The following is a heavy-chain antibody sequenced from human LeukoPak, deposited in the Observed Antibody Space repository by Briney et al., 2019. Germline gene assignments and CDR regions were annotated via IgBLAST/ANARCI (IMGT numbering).Heavy chain of an antibody. CDR3: ARVRYYGNWFDS. CDR2: INSDGSST. J-gene: IGHJ5*01. D-gene: IGHD3-3*01. Sequence: GGSLRISCAASGFIFSSYWMHWVRQAPGKGLVWVSRINSDGSSTSYADSVKGRFTISRDNAKNTLYLQMNSLRAEDTAVYYCARVRYYGNWFDSWGQGTLVTVSS. CDR1: GFIFSSYW. V-gene: IGHV3-74*01.